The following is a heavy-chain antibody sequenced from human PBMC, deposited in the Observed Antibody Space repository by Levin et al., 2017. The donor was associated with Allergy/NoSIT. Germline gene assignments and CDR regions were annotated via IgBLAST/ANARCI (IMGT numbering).Heavy chain of an antibody. CDR1: GGSISSGDYY. J-gene: IGHJ2*01. Sequence: ASETLSLTCTVSGGSISSGDYYWSWIRQPAGKELEWIGHIYSRGATNYNPSLTSRVTISVDTSKTQFSLKLYSVTAAVTAVYYCAWGLGYFERYFELWGRGTLVSVSS. CDR2: IYSRGAT. D-gene: IGHD2-15*01. CDR3: AWGLGYFERYFEL. V-gene: IGHV4-61*09.